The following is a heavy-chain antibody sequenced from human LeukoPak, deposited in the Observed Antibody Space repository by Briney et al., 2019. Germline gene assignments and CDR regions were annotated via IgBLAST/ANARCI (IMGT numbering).Heavy chain of an antibody. CDR3: ARPGIAVAGDAFDI. J-gene: IGHJ3*02. CDR2: IYYSGST. Sequence: SETLSLTCTVSGGSISSYYWSWIRQPPGKGLEWIGYIYYSGSTNYNPSLKSRVTISVDTSKNQFSLKLSSVTAADTAVYYCARPGIAVAGDAFDIWGQGTMVTVSS. D-gene: IGHD6-19*01. CDR1: GGSISSYY. V-gene: IGHV4-59*12.